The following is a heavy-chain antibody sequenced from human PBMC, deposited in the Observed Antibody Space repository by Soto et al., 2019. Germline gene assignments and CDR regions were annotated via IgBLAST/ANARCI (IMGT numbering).Heavy chain of an antibody. Sequence: PGESLKISCKGSGYSFTSYWIGWVRQMPGKGLEWMGIIYPGDSDTRYSPSFQGQVTISADKSISTAYLQWSSLKASDTAMYYCARSAVVVPAAIWDYYYGMGVWGQGTTVTVSS. D-gene: IGHD2-2*01. CDR1: GYSFTSYW. J-gene: IGHJ6*02. CDR2: IYPGDSDT. CDR3: ARSAVVVPAAIWDYYYGMGV. V-gene: IGHV5-51*01.